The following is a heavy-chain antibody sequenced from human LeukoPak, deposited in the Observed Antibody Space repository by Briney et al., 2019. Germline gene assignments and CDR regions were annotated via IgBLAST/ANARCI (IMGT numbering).Heavy chain of an antibody. CDR3: ARSPGGELFDY. D-gene: IGHD1-26*01. CDR1: GFTFSDHY. CDR2: TRNKVNSYTT. J-gene: IGHJ4*02. V-gene: IGHV3-72*01. Sequence: LAGGSLRLSCAASGFTFSDHYMDWVRQAPGKGLEWVGRTRNKVNSYTTEYAASVKGRFTISRDDSKNPLYLQMNSLKTEDTAVYYCARSPGGELFDYWGQGTLVTVSS.